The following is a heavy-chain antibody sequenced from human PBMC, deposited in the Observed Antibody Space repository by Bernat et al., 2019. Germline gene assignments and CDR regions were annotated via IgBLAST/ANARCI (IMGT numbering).Heavy chain of an antibody. CDR3: ARPEGYDSSPWEH. D-gene: IGHD3-22*01. J-gene: IGHJ1*01. V-gene: IGHV4-39*01. CDR2: IYYSGST. CDR1: GGSISSSSYY. Sequence: QLQLQESGPGLVKPSETLSLTCTVSGGSISSSSYYWGWIRQPPGKGLEWIGSIYYSGSTYYNPSLKSRVTISVDTSKNQFSLKLSSVTAADTAVYYCARPEGYDSSPWEHWGQGTLVTVSS.